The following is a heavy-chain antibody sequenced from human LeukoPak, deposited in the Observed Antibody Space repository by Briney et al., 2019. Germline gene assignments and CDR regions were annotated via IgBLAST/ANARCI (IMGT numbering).Heavy chain of an antibody. CDR1: GGSFSGYY. D-gene: IGHD2-2*01. J-gene: IGHJ6*02. CDR2: INHSGST. Sequence: PSETLSLTCAVYGGSFSGYYWGWIRQPPGKGLEWIGEINHSGSTNYNPSLKSRVTISVDTSKNQFSLKLSSVTAADTAVYYCARGPYCSSTSCYRYYYYGMDVWGQGTTVTVSS. CDR3: ARGPYCSSTSCYRYYYYGMDV. V-gene: IGHV4-34*01.